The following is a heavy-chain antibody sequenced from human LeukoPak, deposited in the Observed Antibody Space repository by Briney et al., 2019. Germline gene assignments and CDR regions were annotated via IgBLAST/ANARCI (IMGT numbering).Heavy chain of an antibody. D-gene: IGHD6-19*01. CDR1: GGSISSDNYY. J-gene: IGHJ4*02. CDR3: ARGRIAVAGTEGYDY. Sequence: SETLSLTCTVSGGSISSDNYYWSWIRQPAGKGLEWIGRIYTSGSTNYNPSLKNRVTISADTSKNQFSLKLSSVTAADTAVYYCARGRIAVAGTEGYDYWGQGTLVTVSS. V-gene: IGHV4-61*02. CDR2: IYTSGST.